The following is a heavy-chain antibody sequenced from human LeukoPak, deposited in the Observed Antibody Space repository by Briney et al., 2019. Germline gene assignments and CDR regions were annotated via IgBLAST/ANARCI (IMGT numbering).Heavy chain of an antibody. CDR3: ARSADRVVRGAPPYYYYYVDV. J-gene: IGHJ6*03. V-gene: IGHV4-59*01. CDR1: GGSISSYY. D-gene: IGHD3-10*01. Sequence: KSSETLSLTCTVSGGSISSYYWSWIRQPPGKGLEWIGYIYYSGSTNYNPSLKSQVTISVDTSKNQFSLKLSSVTAADTAVYYCARSADRVVRGAPPYYYYYVDVWGKGTTVTVSS. CDR2: IYYSGST.